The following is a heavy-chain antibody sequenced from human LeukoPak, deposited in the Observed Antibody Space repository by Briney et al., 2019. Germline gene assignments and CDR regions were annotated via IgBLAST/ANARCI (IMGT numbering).Heavy chain of an antibody. V-gene: IGHV5-51*01. D-gene: IGHD4-11*01. CDR2: IYPGDSDA. CDR1: GYTFTRYW. CDR3: ARRGQLEEDYSSGPNAMDV. J-gene: IGHJ6*02. Sequence: GESLKISCKGSGYTFTRYWVGWVRQMPGKGLEWMGMIYPGDSDARYSPSFQGQVTISADKSITTAFLQWSSLKASDTAIYYCARRGQLEEDYSSGPNAMDVWGQGTTVTVSS.